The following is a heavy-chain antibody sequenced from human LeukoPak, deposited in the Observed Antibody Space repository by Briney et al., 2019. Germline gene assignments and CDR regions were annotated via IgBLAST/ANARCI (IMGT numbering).Heavy chain of an antibody. D-gene: IGHD1-26*01. CDR3: AREPPYRVGRAFDI. CDR1: GGSISDYY. V-gene: IGHV4-59*01. CDR2: IYYSGST. Sequence: SETLSLTCTVSGGSISDYYWSWIRQPPGKGLEWIGYIYYSGSTNYNPSLKSRVTISVDTSKNQFSLKLSSVTAADTAVYYCAREPPYRVGRAFDIWGQGTMVTVSS. J-gene: IGHJ3*02.